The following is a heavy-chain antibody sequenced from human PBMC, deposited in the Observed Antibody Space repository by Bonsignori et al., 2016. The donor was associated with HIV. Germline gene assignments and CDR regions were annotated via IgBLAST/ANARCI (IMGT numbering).Heavy chain of an antibody. CDR2: IYPGDSDI. CDR3: ARHGNTFDI. Sequence: EVQLVQSGAEVKKPGESLEISCRGSGYRFTTYWIGWVRQVPGKGLEWMGIIYPGDSDIRYSPSFQGQVTDLSRQGHQHRLPAVEQPEGLGHRHVYCARHGNTFDIWGQGDNGHRLF. CDR1: GYRFTTYW. V-gene: IGHV5-51*01. J-gene: IGHJ3*02. D-gene: IGHD1/OR15-1a*01.